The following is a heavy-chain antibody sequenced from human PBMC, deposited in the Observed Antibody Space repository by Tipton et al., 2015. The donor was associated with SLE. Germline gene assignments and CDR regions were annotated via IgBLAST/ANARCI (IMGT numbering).Heavy chain of an antibody. V-gene: IGHV1-69*01. CDR1: GGTFSSYA. CDR3: ARNPSMGYYGMDV. J-gene: IGHJ6*02. CDR2: IIPIFGTA. D-gene: IGHD2/OR15-2a*01. Sequence: QSGAEVKKPGSSVKDSCKASGGTFSSYAISWVRQASGQGLEWMGGIIPIFGTANYAQKFQGRVTITADESTSTAYMELSSLRSEDTAVFYCARNPSMGYYGMDVWGQGTTVTVSS.